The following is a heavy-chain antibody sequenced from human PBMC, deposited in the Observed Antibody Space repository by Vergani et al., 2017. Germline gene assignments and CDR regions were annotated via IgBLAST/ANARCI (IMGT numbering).Heavy chain of an antibody. CDR1: GFTFSSYA. J-gene: IGHJ4*02. D-gene: IGHD5-12*01. V-gene: IGHV3-23*01. Sequence: VQLLESGGGLVQPGGSLRLSCAASGFTFSSYAMSWVRQAPGKGLEWVSAISGSGGSTYYADSVKGRFTISRDNSKNTLYLKMNSLGAEDTAVYYCAKLGHSGYGIIYYWGQGTLVTVSS. CDR3: AKLGHSGYGIIYY. CDR2: ISGSGGST.